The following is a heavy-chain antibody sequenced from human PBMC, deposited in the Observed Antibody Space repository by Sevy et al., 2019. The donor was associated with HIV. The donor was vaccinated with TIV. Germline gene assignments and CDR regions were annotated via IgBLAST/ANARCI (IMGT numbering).Heavy chain of an antibody. CDR2: IIPIFGTA. V-gene: IGHV1-69*13. D-gene: IGHD3-22*01. Sequence: ASVKVSCKASGGTFSSYAISWVRQAPGQGLEWMGGIIPIFGTANYAQKFQGRVTITADESTSTAYMELSSPRSEDTAVYYCASGKTYYYDSSGYYYPYYYYGMDVWGQGTTVTVSS. CDR3: ASGKTYYYDSSGYYYPYYYYGMDV. J-gene: IGHJ6*02. CDR1: GGTFSSYA.